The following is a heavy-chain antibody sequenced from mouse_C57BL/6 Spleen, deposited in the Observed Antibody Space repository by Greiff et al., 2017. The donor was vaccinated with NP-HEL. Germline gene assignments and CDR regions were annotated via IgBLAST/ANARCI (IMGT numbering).Heavy chain of an antibody. D-gene: IGHD2-4*01. CDR3: ARGGLRGAYAMDY. Sequence: QVQLQQPGAELVRPGSSVKLSCKASGYTFTSYWMHWVKQRPIQGLEWIGNIDPSDSETHYNQKFKDKATLTVDKSSSTAYMQLSSLTSEDSAVYYCARGGLRGAYAMDYWGQGTSVTVSS. CDR1: GYTFTSYW. CDR2: IDPSDSET. V-gene: IGHV1-52*01. J-gene: IGHJ4*01.